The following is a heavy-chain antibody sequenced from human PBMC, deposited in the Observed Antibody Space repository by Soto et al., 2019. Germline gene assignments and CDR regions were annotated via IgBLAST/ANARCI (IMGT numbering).Heavy chain of an antibody. CDR1: GFTFSGSA. CDR3: TRSGEVSVYYDILTGALPMVA. CDR2: IRSKANSYAT. V-gene: IGHV3-73*01. J-gene: IGHJ6*04. Sequence: PGGSLRLSCAASGFTFSGSAMHWVRQASGKGLEWVGRIRSKANSYATAYAASVKGRFTISRDDSKNTAYLQMNSLKTEDTAVYYCTRSGEVSVYYDILTGALPMVAWGKGPTVTVSP. D-gene: IGHD3-9*01.